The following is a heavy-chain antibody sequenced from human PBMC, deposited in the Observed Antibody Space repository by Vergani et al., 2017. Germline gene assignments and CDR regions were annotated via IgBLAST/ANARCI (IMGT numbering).Heavy chain of an antibody. D-gene: IGHD3-10*01. CDR2: IWYDGSNK. CDR1: GFTFSSYG. V-gene: IGHV3-33*01. Sequence: QVQLVESGGGVVQPGRSLRLSCAASGFTFSSYGMHWVRQAPGKGLEWVAVIWYDGSNKYYADSVKGRFTISRDNSKNTLYLQMKSLRAEDTAVYYCARGGEWWYYGSGSPTGFDYWGQGTLVTVSS. J-gene: IGHJ4*02. CDR3: ARGGEWWYYGSGSPTGFDY.